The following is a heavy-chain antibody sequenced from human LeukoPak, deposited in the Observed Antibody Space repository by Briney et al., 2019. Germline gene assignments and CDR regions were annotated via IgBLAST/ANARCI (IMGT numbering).Heavy chain of an antibody. Sequence: PGGSLRLSCAASGFTFSDYWMYWVRQVSGKGLVCVSHINKDGSGTNYVDSVRGRFTISRDNAKNMVYLQMSSLRAEDTAVYYCAKTADSSGWYYFDYWGQGTLVTVSS. D-gene: IGHD6-19*01. CDR3: AKTADSSGWYYFDY. CDR1: GFTFSDYW. V-gene: IGHV3-74*01. J-gene: IGHJ4*02. CDR2: INKDGSGT.